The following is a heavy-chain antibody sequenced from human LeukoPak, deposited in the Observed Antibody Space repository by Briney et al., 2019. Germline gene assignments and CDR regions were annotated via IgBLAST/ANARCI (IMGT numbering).Heavy chain of an antibody. CDR3: AKGGYYDSSGPRAFDI. D-gene: IGHD3-22*01. Sequence: PGRSLRLSCAASGSTFSSYGMHWVRQAPGKGLEWVAVIWYDGSNKYYADSVKGRFTISRDNSKNTLYLQMNSLRAEDTAVYYCAKGGYYDSSGPRAFDIWGQGTMVTVSS. CDR2: IWYDGSNK. V-gene: IGHV3-33*06. J-gene: IGHJ3*02. CDR1: GSTFSSYG.